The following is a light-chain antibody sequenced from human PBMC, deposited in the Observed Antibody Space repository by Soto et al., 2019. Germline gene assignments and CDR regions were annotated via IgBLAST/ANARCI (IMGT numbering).Light chain of an antibody. CDR1: QSVSSD. CDR3: QQYNNWRT. CDR2: GAS. Sequence: EIVLTQSPGTLSLSPGEGATLSCRASQSVSSDYLAWYQKKPGQAPRLLIYGASTRATGIPARFSGSGSGTEFTLTISSLQSEDFAVYYCQQYNNWRTFGQGTKVDIK. J-gene: IGKJ1*01. V-gene: IGKV3-15*01.